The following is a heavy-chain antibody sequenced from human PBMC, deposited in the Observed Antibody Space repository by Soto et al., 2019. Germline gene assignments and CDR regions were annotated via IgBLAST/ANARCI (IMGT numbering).Heavy chain of an antibody. V-gene: IGHV4-31*03. J-gene: IGHJ4*02. CDR1: GGSISSGGYY. CDR3: ARENNYYDSSGYYFPIGFDY. D-gene: IGHD3-22*01. Sequence: SETLSLTCTVSGGSISSGGYYWSWIRQHPGKGLEWIGYIYYSGSTYYNPSLKGRVTISVDTSKNQFSLKLSSVTAADTAVYYCARENNYYDSSGYYFPIGFDYWGQGTLVTVSS. CDR2: IYYSGST.